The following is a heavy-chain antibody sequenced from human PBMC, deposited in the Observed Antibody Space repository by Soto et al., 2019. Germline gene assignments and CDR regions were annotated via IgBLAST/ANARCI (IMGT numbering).Heavy chain of an antibody. Sequence: GGSLRLSCAASGFTFSNYDMHWVRQVTGKGLEWVSAINTAGDTFYPGSVKGRFTISRENAKNSLYLQMNSLRAGDTAVYYCARVPKGQLWTFDYWGQGTLVTVSS. V-gene: IGHV3-13*01. CDR3: ARVPKGQLWTFDY. CDR1: GFTFSNYD. D-gene: IGHD5-18*01. J-gene: IGHJ4*02. CDR2: INTAGDT.